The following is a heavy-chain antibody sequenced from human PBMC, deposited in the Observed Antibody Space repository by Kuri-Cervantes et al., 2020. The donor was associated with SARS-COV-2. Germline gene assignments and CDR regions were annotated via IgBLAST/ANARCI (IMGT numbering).Heavy chain of an antibody. CDR1: GFTFSSYS. J-gene: IGHJ3*02. V-gene: IGHV3-30*02. CDR3: AKIPIIAAAGADAFDI. D-gene: IGHD6-13*01. Sequence: GGSLRLSCAASGFTFSSYSMNWVRQAPGKGLEWVAFIRYDGSNKYYADSVKGRFTISRDNSKNTLYLQMNSLRAEDTAVYYCAKIPIIAAAGADAFDIWGQGTMVTVSS. CDR2: IRYDGSNK.